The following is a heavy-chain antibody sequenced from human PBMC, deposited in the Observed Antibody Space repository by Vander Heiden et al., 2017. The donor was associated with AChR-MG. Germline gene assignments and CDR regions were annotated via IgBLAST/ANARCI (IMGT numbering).Heavy chain of an antibody. J-gene: IGHJ4*02. CDR2: IDPSDSYT. Sequence: EVQLVQSGAEVKKPGESLRISCKGSGYSFTSYWISWVRQMPGKGLEWMGRIDPSDSYTNYSPSFQSHVTISADKSISTAYLQWSSLKASDTAMYYCARHGWGYYDSSGYSDYWGQGTLVTVSS. CDR1: GYSFTSYW. V-gene: IGHV5-10-1*03. CDR3: ARHGWGYYDSSGYSDY. D-gene: IGHD3-22*01.